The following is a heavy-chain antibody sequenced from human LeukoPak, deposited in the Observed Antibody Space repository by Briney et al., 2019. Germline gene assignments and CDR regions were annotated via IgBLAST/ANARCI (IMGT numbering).Heavy chain of an antibody. CDR2: ISYDGSNK. J-gene: IGHJ4*02. D-gene: IGHD3-16*01. Sequence: QAGGSLRLSCAASGFTFSSYAMHWVRQAPGKGLEWVAVISYDGSNKYYADSVKGRFTISRDNSKNTLYLQMNSLRAEDTAVYYCARGKGEYFDYWGREPWSPSPQ. CDR3: ARGKGEYFDY. V-gene: IGHV3-30*04. CDR1: GFTFSSYA.